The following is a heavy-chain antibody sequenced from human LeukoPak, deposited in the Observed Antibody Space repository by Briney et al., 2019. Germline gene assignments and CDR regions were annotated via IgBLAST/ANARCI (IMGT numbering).Heavy chain of an antibody. J-gene: IGHJ4*02. CDR2: IKYDGSEK. D-gene: IGHD2/OR15-2a*01. V-gene: IGHV3-7*03. Sequence: GGSLRLSCSASGFTFSDYMMSWVRQAPGKGLEWLANIKYDGSEKYLVDSVKGRFIISRDNSKNSLYLQMNSLRAEDTAVYYCARDEEVSHVTYQFDYWGQGTLVTVSS. CDR3: ARDEEVSHVTYQFDY. CDR1: GFTFSDYM.